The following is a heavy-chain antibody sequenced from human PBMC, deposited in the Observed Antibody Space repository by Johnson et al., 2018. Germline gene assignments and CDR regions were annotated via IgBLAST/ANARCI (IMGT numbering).Heavy chain of an antibody. V-gene: IGHV3-13*01. Sequence: VQSGGSLRLSCAASGFTFSYYDMHWVRQATGKSLEWVSSIGTTDDTYSADSVRGRFAISRENGKNSLYLQMDSLRAGDTAVYDCGGVDSGCVLGGGCLSGRDFDYWGQGALVAVSS. CDR3: GGVDSGCVLGGGCLSGRDFDY. CDR1: GFTFSYYD. D-gene: IGHD2-21*01. CDR2: IGTTDDT. J-gene: IGHJ4*02.